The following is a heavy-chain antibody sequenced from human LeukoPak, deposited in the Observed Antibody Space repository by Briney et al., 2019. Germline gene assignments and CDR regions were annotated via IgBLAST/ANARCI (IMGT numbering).Heavy chain of an antibody. D-gene: IGHD3-10*01. CDR1: GYTFTSYD. J-gene: IGHJ4*02. CDR2: MNPNSGNT. Sequence: ASVKVSCKASGYTFTSYDINWVRQATGQGLEWMGWMNPNSGNTGYAQKFQGRVTMTRNTSISTAYMELSSLRSEDTAVYYCYGSGSYYNPFDYWGQGTLVTVSS. V-gene: IGHV1-8*01. CDR3: YGSGSYYNPFDY.